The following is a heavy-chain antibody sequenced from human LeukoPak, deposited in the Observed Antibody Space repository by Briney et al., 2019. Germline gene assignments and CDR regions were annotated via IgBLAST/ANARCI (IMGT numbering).Heavy chain of an antibody. V-gene: IGHV1-18*01. J-gene: IGHJ4*02. CDR3: GTGRIAVARTTSY. CDR1: GYTFTSYG. Sequence: ASVNVSCKASGYTFTSYGISGVRQAPGQGLEGMGWISAYNGNTNYAQKLQGRVTMTTDTSTSTAYMELRSLRSDETAVYYCGTGRIAVARTTSYWGQGTLVTVSS. CDR2: ISAYNGNT. D-gene: IGHD6-19*01.